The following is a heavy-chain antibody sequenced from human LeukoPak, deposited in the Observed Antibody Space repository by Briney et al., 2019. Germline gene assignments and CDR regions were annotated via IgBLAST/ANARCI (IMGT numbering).Heavy chain of an antibody. CDR3: AKDLVGYCSSTSCYYYYMDV. Sequence: GGSLRLCCAASGFTFSSYGMHWVRQAPGKGLEWVAFIRYDGSNKYYADSVKGRFTISRDNSKNTLYLQMNSLRAEDTAVYYCAKDLVGYCSSTSCYYYYMDVWGKGTTVTVSS. D-gene: IGHD2-2*01. CDR1: GFTFSSYG. V-gene: IGHV3-30*02. CDR2: IRYDGSNK. J-gene: IGHJ6*03.